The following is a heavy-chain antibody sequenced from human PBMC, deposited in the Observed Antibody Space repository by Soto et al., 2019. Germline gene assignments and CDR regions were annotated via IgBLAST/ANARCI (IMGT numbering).Heavy chain of an antibody. CDR1: GFTFGDYA. D-gene: IGHD6-19*01. J-gene: IGHJ4*02. CDR2: IRSKAYGGTT. Sequence: EVQLLESGGGLVQPGGSLRLSCTASGFTFGDYAMSWVRQAPGKGLEWVGFIRSKAYGGTTEYAASVKGRFTISRDDSKSIAYLQMNSLKTEDTAVYYCTRVYGVAVAGTGVNYFDYWGQGTLVTVSS. CDR3: TRVYGVAVAGTGVNYFDY. V-gene: IGHV3-49*04.